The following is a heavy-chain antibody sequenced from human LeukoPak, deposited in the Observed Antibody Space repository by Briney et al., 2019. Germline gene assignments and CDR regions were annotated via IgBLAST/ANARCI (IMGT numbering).Heavy chain of an antibody. D-gene: IGHD5-18*01. CDR1: GFSFSNYA. Sequence: PGRSLRLSCAAYGFSFSNYAMHWVRQAPGKGLEWVAVISYDGSNKYYADSVKGRFTISRDNSKNTLYLQMNSLRGEDTAVYYCARDSYGLDYWGQGTLVTVSS. CDR2: ISYDGSNK. V-gene: IGHV3-30-3*01. CDR3: ARDSYGLDY. J-gene: IGHJ4*02.